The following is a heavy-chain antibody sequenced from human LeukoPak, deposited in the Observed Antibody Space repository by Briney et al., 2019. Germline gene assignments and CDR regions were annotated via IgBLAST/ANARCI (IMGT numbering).Heavy chain of an antibody. D-gene: IGHD3-22*01. CDR3: AKDGYYYDSSAYYVIYYFDY. Sequence: GGSLRLSCAASGFTFSSHAMSWVRQAPGKGLEWVSIISGSGGVTYYADSVKGRFTISRDNSKNTLYLQMNSLRAEDTAVYYCAKDGYYYDSSAYYVIYYFDYWGQGTLVTVSS. J-gene: IGHJ4*02. CDR2: ISGSGGVT. V-gene: IGHV3-23*01. CDR1: GFTFSSHA.